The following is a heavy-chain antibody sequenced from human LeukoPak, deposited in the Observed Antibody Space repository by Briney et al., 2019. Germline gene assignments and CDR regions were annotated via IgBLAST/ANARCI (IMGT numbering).Heavy chain of an antibody. Sequence: PSETLSLTCTVSGGSISSYYWSWIRQPPGKGLEWIGYIYYSGSTNYNPSLKSRVTISVDTSKNQFSLKLSSVTAADTAIYYCARQTGYCSGGSCYGYFQHWGQGTLVTVSS. V-gene: IGHV4-59*08. CDR1: GGSISSYY. D-gene: IGHD2-15*01. CDR2: IYYSGST. J-gene: IGHJ1*01. CDR3: ARQTGYCSGGSCYGYFQH.